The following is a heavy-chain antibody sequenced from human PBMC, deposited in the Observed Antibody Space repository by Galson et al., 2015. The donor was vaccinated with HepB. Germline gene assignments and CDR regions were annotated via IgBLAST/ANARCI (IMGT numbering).Heavy chain of an antibody. CDR2: ISSSGSTI. CDR3: ARDYRRPAVGWWGSYYYFDY. J-gene: IGHJ4*02. V-gene: IGHV3-48*03. CDR1: GFTFSSYE. Sequence: SLRLSCAASGFTFSSYEMNWVRQAPGKGLEWVSYISSSGSTIYYADSVKGRFTISRDNAKNSLYLQMNSLRAEDTAVYYCARDYRRPAVGWWGSYYYFDYWGQGTLVTVSS. D-gene: IGHD1-26*01.